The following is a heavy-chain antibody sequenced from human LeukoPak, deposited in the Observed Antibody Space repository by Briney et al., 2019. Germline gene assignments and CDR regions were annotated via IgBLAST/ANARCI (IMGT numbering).Heavy chain of an antibody. Sequence: GGSLRLSCAASGFTFTTHWIHWVRQAPGKGLVWVSRIKPDGSDTNYADSVKGRFTISRDNAKNTVYLQMNSLRAEDTAVYYCARGKYGGYFIDYWGQGTLVTVSS. CDR3: ARGKYGGYFIDY. CDR2: IKPDGSDT. CDR1: GFTFTTHW. D-gene: IGHD5-12*01. V-gene: IGHV3-74*01. J-gene: IGHJ4*02.